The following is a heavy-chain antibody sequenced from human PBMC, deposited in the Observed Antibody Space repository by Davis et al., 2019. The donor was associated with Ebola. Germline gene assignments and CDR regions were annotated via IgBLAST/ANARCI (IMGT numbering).Heavy chain of an antibody. J-gene: IGHJ4*02. CDR3: AKGAEYSSSYPDY. D-gene: IGHD6-6*01. V-gene: IGHV3-23*01. Sequence: GESLKISCAASGFTFSSYAMSWVRQAPGKGLEWVSAISGSGGSTYYADSVKGRFTISRDNSKNTVYLQMNSLRVEDTAVYYCAKGAEYSSSYPDYWGQGTLVTVSS. CDR2: ISGSGGST. CDR1: GFTFSSYA.